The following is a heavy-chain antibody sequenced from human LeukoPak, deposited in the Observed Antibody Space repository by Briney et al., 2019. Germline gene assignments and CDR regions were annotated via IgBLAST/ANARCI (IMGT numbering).Heavy chain of an antibody. CDR1: DGSFSGYY. CDR2: INHSGST. V-gene: IGHV4-34*01. J-gene: IGHJ4*02. Sequence: SETLSLTCGVYDGSFSGYYWSWIRQPPGKGLEWIGEINHSGSTKYNPSLKSRVTISADTSKNQFSLKVNSVTAADTAVYYCARGQAYYDSSGYYDYWGQGTLVTVSS. CDR3: ARGQAYYDSSGYYDY. D-gene: IGHD3-22*01.